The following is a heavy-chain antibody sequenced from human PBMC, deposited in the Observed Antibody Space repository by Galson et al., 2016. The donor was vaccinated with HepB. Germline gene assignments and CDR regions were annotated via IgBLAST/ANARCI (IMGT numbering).Heavy chain of an antibody. Sequence: ETLSLTCAVSGGSISNDYWWSWVRQSPGKELEWIGEIYQTGTANYNPSFTRRATIFVDKSKNQFSLRLDSVTAADTAVYYCARSSGNPSHFDLWGRGTLVTVSS. CDR2: IYQTGTA. J-gene: IGHJ4*02. CDR1: GGSISNDYW. D-gene: IGHD3-10*01. CDR3: ARSSGNPSHFDL. V-gene: IGHV4-4*02.